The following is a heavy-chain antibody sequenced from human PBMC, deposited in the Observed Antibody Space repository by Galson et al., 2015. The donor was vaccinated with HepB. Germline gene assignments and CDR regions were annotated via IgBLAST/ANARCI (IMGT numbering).Heavy chain of an antibody. Sequence: SVKVSCKASGYTFTSYGISWVRQAPGQGLEWMGWISAYNGNTNYAQKLQGRVTMTTDTSTSTAYMELRSLRSDDTAVYYCARVPSSIAARGGYWFDPWGQGTLVTVSS. CDR3: ARVPSSIAARGGYWFDP. CDR2: ISAYNGNT. D-gene: IGHD6-6*01. J-gene: IGHJ5*02. CDR1: GYTFTSYG. V-gene: IGHV1-18*01.